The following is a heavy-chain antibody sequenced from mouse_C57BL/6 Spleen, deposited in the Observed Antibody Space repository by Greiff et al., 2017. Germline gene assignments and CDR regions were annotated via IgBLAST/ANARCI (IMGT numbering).Heavy chain of an antibody. V-gene: IGHV3-8*01. CDR1: GYSITSDY. J-gene: IGHJ4*01. D-gene: IGHD1-1*01. CDR3: ARGLLRDYAMDD. Sequence: EVQGVESGPGLVKPSPTLSLTCSATGYSITSDYWNWIRKFPGNKLEYIGYISDSGSTYYNPSLKSRISITRDTAKNQYYLQLNSVTTEDTATDYCARGLLRDYAMDDWGQGTSVTVSS. CDR2: ISDSGST.